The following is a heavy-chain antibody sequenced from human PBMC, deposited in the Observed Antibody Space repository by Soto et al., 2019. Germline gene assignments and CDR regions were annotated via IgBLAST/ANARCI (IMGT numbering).Heavy chain of an antibody. CDR1: GFTFSGSA. CDR3: TRPPTTVTTSDY. V-gene: IGHV3-73*01. Sequence: EVQLVESGGDLVQPGGSLKLSCAASGFTFSGSAMHWVRQASGKGLEWVGRIRSKANSYATAYAASVKGRFTISRDDSKNTAYLQMNSLKTEDTAVYYCTRPPTTVTTSDYWGQGTLVTVSS. J-gene: IGHJ4*02. D-gene: IGHD4-17*01. CDR2: IRSKANSYAT.